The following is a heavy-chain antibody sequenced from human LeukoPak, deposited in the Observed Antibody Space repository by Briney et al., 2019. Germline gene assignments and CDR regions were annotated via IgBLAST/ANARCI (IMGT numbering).Heavy chain of an antibody. CDR3: ARGLRGYSYDPYYYYYMDV. CDR2: ISGSGGST. CDR1: GFTFSSYG. D-gene: IGHD5-18*01. J-gene: IGHJ6*03. Sequence: GGSLRLSCAASGFTFSSYGMSWVRQAPGKGLEWVSAISGSGGSTYYADSVKGRFTISRDNSKNSLYLQMNSLRAEDTALYYCARGLRGYSYDPYYYYYMDVWGKGTTVTVSS. V-gene: IGHV3-23*01.